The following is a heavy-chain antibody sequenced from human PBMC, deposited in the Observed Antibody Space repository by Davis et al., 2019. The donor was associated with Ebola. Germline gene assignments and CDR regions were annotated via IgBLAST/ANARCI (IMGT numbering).Heavy chain of an antibody. J-gene: IGHJ4*02. CDR1: GFTFSSYA. V-gene: IGHV3-23*01. Sequence: PGGSLRLSCAASGFTFSSYAMNWVRQAPGKGLEWVSSIGGSGDSTYYADFVKGRFTISRDNSKNTMYLQINSLRADDTAVYYCAKTTRPYYYDTSGYYSLDYWGQGTLVTVSS. D-gene: IGHD3-22*01. CDR3: AKTTRPYYYDTSGYYSLDY. CDR2: IGGSGDST.